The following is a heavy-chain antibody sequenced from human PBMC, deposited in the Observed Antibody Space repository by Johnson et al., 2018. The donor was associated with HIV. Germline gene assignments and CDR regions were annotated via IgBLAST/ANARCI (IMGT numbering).Heavy chain of an antibody. Sequence: VQLVESGGGVVQPGRSLRLSCAASGFTFSNFALHWVRQAPGKGLEWVAIISYDGSNKNYADSVKGRFTISRDNSKNMLYLQMNSLRAEDTAVYYCARDGGIGSTREDAFDIWGQGTMVTVSS. V-gene: IGHV3-30*04. CDR2: ISYDGSNK. D-gene: IGHD2-2*01. CDR1: GFTFSNFA. J-gene: IGHJ3*02. CDR3: ARDGGIGSTREDAFDI.